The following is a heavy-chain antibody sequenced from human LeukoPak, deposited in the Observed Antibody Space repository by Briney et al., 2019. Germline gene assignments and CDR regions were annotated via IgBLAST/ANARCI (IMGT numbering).Heavy chain of an antibody. Sequence: ASVKVSCKASGYTFTSYGISWARQAPGQGLEWVGWMSAYNGNTNYAQKLQGRVTMTTDTSTSTAYMELRSLRSDDTAVYYCASGPLGEMATPGWFDPWGQGTLVTVSS. CDR3: ASGPLGEMATPGWFDP. V-gene: IGHV1-18*01. CDR2: MSAYNGNT. J-gene: IGHJ5*02. D-gene: IGHD5-24*01. CDR1: GYTFTSYG.